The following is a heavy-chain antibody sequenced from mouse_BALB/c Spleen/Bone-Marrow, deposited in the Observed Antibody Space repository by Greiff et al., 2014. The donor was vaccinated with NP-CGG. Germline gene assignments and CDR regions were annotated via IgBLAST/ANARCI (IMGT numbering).Heavy chain of an antibody. CDR2: IDPANGNT. D-gene: IGHD2-1*01. CDR1: GFNIKDTY. CDR3: AIYYGNYYAMDY. J-gene: IGHJ4*01. V-gene: IGHV14-3*02. Sequence: EVQLVESGAELVKPGASVKLSCTAPGFNIKDTYMHWVKQRPEQGLEWIGRIDPANGNTKYDPKFQGKATITADTSSNTAYLQLSSLTSEDTAVYYCAIYYGNYYAMDYWGQGTSVTVSS.